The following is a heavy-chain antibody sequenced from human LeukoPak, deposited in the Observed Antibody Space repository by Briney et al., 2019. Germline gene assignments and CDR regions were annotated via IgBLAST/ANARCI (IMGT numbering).Heavy chain of an antibody. Sequence: SQTLSLTCTVSGGSISSGNYYWSWIRQPPGKRLEWIGYIYYSGTTSYNPSLESRVTISLDTSKNQFSLKLSSVTAADTAVYYCAREVGGYPRRFDPWGQGTLVTVSS. D-gene: IGHD5-12*01. CDR1: GGSISSGNYY. CDR3: AREVGGYPRRFDP. J-gene: IGHJ5*02. CDR2: IYYSGTT. V-gene: IGHV4-61*01.